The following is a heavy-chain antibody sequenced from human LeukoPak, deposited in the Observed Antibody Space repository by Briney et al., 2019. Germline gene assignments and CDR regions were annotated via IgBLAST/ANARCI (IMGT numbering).Heavy chain of an antibody. J-gene: IGHJ3*02. Sequence: SETLSHTCTVSGGSINNYYWSWIRQPAGKGLEWIGRIHTRGSTNYNPSLKSRVTMSVDTSKNQFSLKLSSVTAADTAVYYCARGRYCSADICSGGDAFDIWGQGTMVSVSS. D-gene: IGHD2-15*01. CDR3: ARGRYCSADICSGGDAFDI. CDR2: IHTRGST. V-gene: IGHV4-4*07. CDR1: GGSINNYY.